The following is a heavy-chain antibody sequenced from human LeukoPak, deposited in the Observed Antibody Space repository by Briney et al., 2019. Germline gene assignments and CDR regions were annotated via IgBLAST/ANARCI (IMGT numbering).Heavy chain of an antibody. CDR1: GGSFSGYY. CDR2: INHSGST. Sequence: SETLSLTCAVYGGSFSGYYWSWIRQPPGKGLEWIGEINHSGSTNYNPSLKSRVTISVDTSKNQFSLKLSSVTAADTAVYYCARGIAAAGRRGFDPWGPGTLVTVSS. V-gene: IGHV4-34*01. J-gene: IGHJ5*02. CDR3: ARGIAAAGRRGFDP. D-gene: IGHD6-13*01.